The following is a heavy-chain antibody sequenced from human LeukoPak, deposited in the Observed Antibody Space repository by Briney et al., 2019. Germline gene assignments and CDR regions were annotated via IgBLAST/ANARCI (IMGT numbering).Heavy chain of an antibody. Sequence: GASVKVSCKASGYTFTGYYMHWVRQAPGQGLEWMGWINPNSGGTNYAQKFQGRVTITRDTSISTAYMELSRLRSDDTAVYYCARDLVPAAIYYFDYWGQGTLVTVSS. D-gene: IGHD2-2*02. V-gene: IGHV1-2*02. CDR3: ARDLVPAAIYYFDY. CDR1: GYTFTGYY. CDR2: INPNSGGT. J-gene: IGHJ4*02.